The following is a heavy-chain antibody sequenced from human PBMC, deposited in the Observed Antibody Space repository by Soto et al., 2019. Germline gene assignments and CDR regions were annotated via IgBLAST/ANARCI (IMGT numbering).Heavy chain of an antibody. J-gene: IGHJ6*02. CDR2: IIPIFGTA. CDR1: GGTFSSYA. CDR3: ARDRRSEKGIAAAGPLLPWCRMDV. D-gene: IGHD6-13*01. V-gene: IGHV1-69*13. Sequence: SVKVSCKASGGTFSSYAISWLRQAPGQGLEWMGGIIPIFGTANYAQKFQGRVTITADESTSTAYMELSSLRSEDTAVYYCARDRRSEKGIAAAGPLLPWCRMDVWGQGTTVTVSS.